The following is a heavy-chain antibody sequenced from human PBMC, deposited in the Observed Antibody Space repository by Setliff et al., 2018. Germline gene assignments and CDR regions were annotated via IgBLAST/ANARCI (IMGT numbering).Heavy chain of an antibody. Sequence: ASVKVSCKASGYTFTSYGISWVRQAPGQGLEWMGWISAYNGNTNYAQKLQGRVTMTTDTSTSTAYMELRSLRSDDTAVYYCARVLVGYDFWSGYYQTMPHFDYWGQGTQVTVSS. CDR1: GYTFTSYG. CDR2: ISAYNGNT. D-gene: IGHD3-3*01. CDR3: ARVLVGYDFWSGYYQTMPHFDY. V-gene: IGHV1-18*01. J-gene: IGHJ4*02.